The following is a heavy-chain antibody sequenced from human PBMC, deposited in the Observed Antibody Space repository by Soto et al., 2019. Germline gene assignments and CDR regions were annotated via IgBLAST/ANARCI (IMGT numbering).Heavy chain of an antibody. CDR2: IKQDRSVK. D-gene: IGHD6-6*01. J-gene: IGHJ4*02. CDR3: ARIGYSSSSFDY. CDR1: GFTFSVYW. V-gene: IGHV3-7*01. Sequence: GGSLRLSCAASGFTFSVYWMSWVRQAPGKGLEWVANIKQDRSVKYYVDSLKGRFTISRDNAKNSLYLQMNSLRAEDTAVYYCARIGYSSSSFDYWGQGTLVTVSS.